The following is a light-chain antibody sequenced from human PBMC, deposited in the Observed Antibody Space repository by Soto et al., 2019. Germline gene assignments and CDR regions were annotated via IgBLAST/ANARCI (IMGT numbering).Light chain of an antibody. J-gene: IGLJ1*01. V-gene: IGLV2-14*01. CDR1: NSDIGAYNY. Sequence: SALPHAASVSGSPGQSITISCTGSNSDIGAYNYVSWYQQHPGKAPKLIIHGVTNRPSGVSHRFSGSKSDYTASLTISGLQAEDEGDYYCSSYTTAYFYVFGTGTKVTVL. CDR2: GVT. CDR3: SSYTTAYFYV.